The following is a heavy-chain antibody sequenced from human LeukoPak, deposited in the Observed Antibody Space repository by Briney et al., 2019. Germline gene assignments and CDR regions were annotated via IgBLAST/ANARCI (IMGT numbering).Heavy chain of an antibody. Sequence: GGSLRLSCAASGFTFSSFAMSWVRQAPGKGLEWVSTISGNDGTTYYADSMKRRFTISRDNSKHTLYLQMDSLRAEHTAVYCCAKVPVIGSSKYGSNWFDPGGQGTRVTVSS. CDR1: GFTFSSFA. J-gene: IGHJ5*02. D-gene: IGHD4-4*01. CDR3: AKVPVIGSSKYGSNWFDP. V-gene: IGHV3-23*01. CDR2: ISGNDGTT.